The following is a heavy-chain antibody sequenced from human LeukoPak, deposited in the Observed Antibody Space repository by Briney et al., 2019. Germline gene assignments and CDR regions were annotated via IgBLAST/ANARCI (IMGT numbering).Heavy chain of an antibody. CDR2: ISAGNGNT. V-gene: IGHV1-3*01. CDR1: GYTFTSYA. D-gene: IGHD3-3*01. Sequence: ASVKVSCKASGYTFTSYAIHWVRQAPGQRLEWMGWISAGNGNTKYSQNFQGRVTFISNTSATTAFMELSSLRSEDAAVYYCARTILPIRMSAFDIWGQGTMVTVSS. CDR3: ARTILPIRMSAFDI. J-gene: IGHJ3*02.